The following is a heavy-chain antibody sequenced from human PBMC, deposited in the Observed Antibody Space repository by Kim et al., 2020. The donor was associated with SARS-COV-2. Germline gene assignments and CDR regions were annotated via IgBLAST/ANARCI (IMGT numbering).Heavy chain of an antibody. J-gene: IGHJ6*02. CDR3: ARDVGGVVVTAANEYYYYGMDV. CDR1: GGSVSSGSYY. V-gene: IGHV4-61*01. D-gene: IGHD2-21*02. Sequence: SETLSLTCTVSGGSVSSGSYYWSWIRQPPGKGLEWIGYIYYSGSTNYNPSLKSRVTISVDTSKNQFSLKLSSVTAADTAVYYCARDVGGVVVTAANEYYYYGMDVWGQGTTVTVSS. CDR2: IYYSGST.